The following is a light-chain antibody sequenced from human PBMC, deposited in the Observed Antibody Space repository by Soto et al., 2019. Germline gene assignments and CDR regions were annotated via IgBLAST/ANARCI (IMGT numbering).Light chain of an antibody. Sequence: ESVLTPSPATLFSFPGDRVTLSFRASQYINTRLAWYQHRPGQAPRLLIYQTSIRAAGIPARFSASGTGTDFTLTISRLEPEDFAVYYCQQYGSSGTFGQGTKVDI. V-gene: IGKV3-20*01. CDR1: QYINTR. J-gene: IGKJ1*01. CDR2: QTS. CDR3: QQYGSSGT.